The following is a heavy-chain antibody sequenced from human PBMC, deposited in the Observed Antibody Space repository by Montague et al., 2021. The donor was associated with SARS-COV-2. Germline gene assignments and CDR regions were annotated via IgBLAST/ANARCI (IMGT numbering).Heavy chain of an antibody. CDR2: IYYRGST. J-gene: IGHJ4*02. D-gene: IGHD6-19*01. CDR3: ATQEDPSGWIPGPFDF. Sequence: SETLSLTFTVSGGSTSSSSYYWAWIRQPPGKGLEWIGSIYYRGSTYYNPSLKSRVFISVDTSKNQLSLTLTSVTAADTAVYYCATQEDPSGWIPGPFDFWGQGTLLSVSS. V-gene: IGHV4-39*01. CDR1: GGSTSSSSYY.